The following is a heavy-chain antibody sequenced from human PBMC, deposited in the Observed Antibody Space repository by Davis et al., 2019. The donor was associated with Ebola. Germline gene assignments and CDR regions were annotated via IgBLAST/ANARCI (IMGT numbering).Heavy chain of an antibody. CDR3: ARSTVVTPGNNWFDP. J-gene: IGHJ5*02. V-gene: IGHV4-59*01. CDR2: IYYSGST. CDR1: GGSISSYY. Sequence: GSLRLSCTVSGGSISSYYWSWIRQPPGKGLEWIGYIYYSGSTNYNPSLKSRVTISVDTSKNQFSLKLSSVTAADTAVYYCARSTVVTPGNNWFDPWGQGTLVTVSS. D-gene: IGHD4-23*01.